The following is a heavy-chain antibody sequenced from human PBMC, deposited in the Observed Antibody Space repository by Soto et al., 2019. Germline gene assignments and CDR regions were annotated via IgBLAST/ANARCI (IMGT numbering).Heavy chain of an antibody. J-gene: IGHJ4*02. CDR3: AGGLGREYHDNRGSFHLDY. V-gene: IGHV3-53*01. D-gene: IGHD3-22*01. CDR1: GFTVSSNY. Sequence: GGSLRLSCAASGFTVSSNYLTWVRQPPGKGLKWVSVLYPDGRAYYADSVKGRFTISTDNSKNSVSLQMNTLRAEDTAIYYCAGGLGREYHDNRGSFHLDYWGQGTLVTVSS. CDR2: LYPDGRA.